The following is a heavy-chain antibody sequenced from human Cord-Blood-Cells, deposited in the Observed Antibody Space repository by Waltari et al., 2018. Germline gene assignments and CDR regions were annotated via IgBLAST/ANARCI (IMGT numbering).Heavy chain of an antibody. Sequence: QVQLVQSGAEVKKPGASVKVSCKASGYTFTGYYMHWVRQAPGQGLEWIGRINPNSGGTNYAQKLQGSVTMTRDTSISTAYMELSRLRSDDTAVYYCARDGYSSGWYWFDPWGQGTLVTVSS. CDR2: INPNSGGT. CDR1: GYTFTGYY. V-gene: IGHV1-2*06. J-gene: IGHJ5*02. CDR3: ARDGYSSGWYWFDP. D-gene: IGHD6-19*01.